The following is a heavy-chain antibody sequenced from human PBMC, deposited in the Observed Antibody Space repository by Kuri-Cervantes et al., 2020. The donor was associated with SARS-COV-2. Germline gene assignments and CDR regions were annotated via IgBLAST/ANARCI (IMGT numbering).Heavy chain of an antibody. CDR3: ARGQIVVVTAILGDSGMDV. Sequence: SETLSLTCTVSGGSISSYYWSWIRQPPGKGLEWIGYIYYSGSTNYNPSLKSRVTISVDTSKNQFSLKLSSMTAADTAVYYCARGQIVVVTAILGDSGMDVWGQGTTVTVSS. D-gene: IGHD2-21*02. J-gene: IGHJ6*02. V-gene: IGHV4-59*12. CDR1: GGSISSYY. CDR2: IYYSGST.